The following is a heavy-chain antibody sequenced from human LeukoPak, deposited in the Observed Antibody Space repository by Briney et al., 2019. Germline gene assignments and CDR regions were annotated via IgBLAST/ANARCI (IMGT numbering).Heavy chain of an antibody. J-gene: IGHJ6*02. Sequence: PSETLSLTCTISGDSINSYYWSWIRQPPGKGLEWIGYIYYSGSTNYNPSLKSRVIISLDTSKNQFSLRLSSVTAADTAVYYCARQNRIYSSGYVGYYYGMDVWGQGTTVTVSS. CDR1: GDSINSYY. V-gene: IGHV4-59*08. D-gene: IGHD5-12*01. CDR2: IYYSGST. CDR3: ARQNRIYSSGYVGYYYGMDV.